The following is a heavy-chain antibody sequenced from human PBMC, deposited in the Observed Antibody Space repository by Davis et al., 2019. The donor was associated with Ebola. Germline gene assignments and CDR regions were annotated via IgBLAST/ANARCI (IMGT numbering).Heavy chain of an antibody. CDR2: IYYSGST. V-gene: IGHV4-39*07. D-gene: IGHD3-16*01. CDR1: GGSISSSSYY. J-gene: IGHJ5*02. CDR3: ARAIGGRGGWFDP. Sequence: SETLSLTCTVSGGSISSSSYYWGWIRQPPGKGLEWIGSIYYSGSTYYNPSLKSRATISVDTSKNQFSLKLSSVTAADTAVYYCARAIGGRGGWFDPWGQGTLVTVSS.